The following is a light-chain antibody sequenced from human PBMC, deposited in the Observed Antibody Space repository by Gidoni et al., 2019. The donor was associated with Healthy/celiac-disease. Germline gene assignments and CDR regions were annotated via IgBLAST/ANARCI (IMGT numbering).Light chain of an antibody. V-gene: IGKV1-33*01. Sequence: DIQMTQSPSSLSASVGDRVTITCQASQDISNYLNWYQQKPGKAPKLLIYDASNLETGVPSRFSGSGSGTDFTFTISSLQPEDIATYYCQQYDGAFXQXTRLEIK. CDR1: QDISNY. CDR2: DAS. J-gene: IGKJ5*01. CDR3: QQYDGA.